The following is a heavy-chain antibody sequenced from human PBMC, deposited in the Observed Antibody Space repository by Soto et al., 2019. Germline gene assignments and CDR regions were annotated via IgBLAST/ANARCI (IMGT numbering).Heavy chain of an antibody. V-gene: IGHV4-61*01. CDR2: IYYSGST. D-gene: IGHD3-3*01. J-gene: IGHJ5*02. Sequence: TSETLSLTCTVSGGSVSSGSYYWSWIRQPPGKGLEWIGYIYYSGSTNYNPSLKSRVTISVDTSKNQFSLKLSSVTDADTAVYYCARLPVLRFLEWLDWFDPWGQGTLVTVSS. CDR1: GGSVSSGSYY. CDR3: ARLPVLRFLEWLDWFDP.